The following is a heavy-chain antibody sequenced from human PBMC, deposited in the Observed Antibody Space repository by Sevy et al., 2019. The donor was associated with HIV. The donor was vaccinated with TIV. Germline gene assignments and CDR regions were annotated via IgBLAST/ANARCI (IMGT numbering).Heavy chain of an antibody. D-gene: IGHD6-13*01. CDR1: GFTFSSYA. CDR3: AIGGSSSPYYFDY. CDR2: ISGNGGST. J-gene: IGHJ4*02. V-gene: IGHV3-23*01. Sequence: GGSLRLSCAASGFTFSSYAMSWVRQAPGKGLEWVSAISGNGGSTSYADSVKGRFTISRDNSKNTLYLQMNSLRAEDKAVYYCAIGGSSSPYYFDYWGQGTLVTVSS.